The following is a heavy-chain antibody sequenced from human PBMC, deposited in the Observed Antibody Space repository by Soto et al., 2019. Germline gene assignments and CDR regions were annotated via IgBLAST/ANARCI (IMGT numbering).Heavy chain of an antibody. V-gene: IGHV1-8*01. J-gene: IGHJ6*02. CDR2: MNPNSGNT. D-gene: IGHD3-10*01. CDR3: ARGNRSAKRGYYGMDV. CDR1: GYTFTSYD. Sequence: RASVKVSCKASGYTFTSYDINWVRQATGQGLEWMGWMNPNSGNTGYAQKFQGRVTMTRNTSISTAYMELSSLRSEDTAVYYCARGNRSAKRGYYGMDVWGQGTTVTVSS.